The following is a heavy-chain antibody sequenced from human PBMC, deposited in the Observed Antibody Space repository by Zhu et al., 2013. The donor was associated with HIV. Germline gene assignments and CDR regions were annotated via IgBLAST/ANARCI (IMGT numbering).Heavy chain of an antibody. Sequence: QVQLVQSGADVKKPGASVKVSCKTSGYTFTGYFIHWVRQAPGQGLEWVGYINPNNGATNYAQKFQDRVTMARDTSVNTVYLDFHSLRFDDTAIYYCARVPRMLGTPHDWGQGSLITVSS. CDR1: GYTFTGYF. D-gene: IGHD1-1*01. CDR2: INPNNGAT. V-gene: IGHV1-2*02. CDR3: ARVPRMLGTPHD. J-gene: IGHJ4*02.